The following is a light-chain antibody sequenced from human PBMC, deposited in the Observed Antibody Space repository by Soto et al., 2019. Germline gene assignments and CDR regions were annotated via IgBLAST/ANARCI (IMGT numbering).Light chain of an antibody. Sequence: QSVLTQPPSVSAAPGQGVTISCSGSTSNIGNNYVSWYQQLPGTAPKLLIYDNNKRPSGIPDRFSGSKSGTSATLGITGLQTGDEADYYCGTWDSSLSVVVFGGGTKLTVL. CDR1: TSNIGNNY. J-gene: IGLJ2*01. CDR2: DNN. V-gene: IGLV1-51*01. CDR3: GTWDSSLSVVV.